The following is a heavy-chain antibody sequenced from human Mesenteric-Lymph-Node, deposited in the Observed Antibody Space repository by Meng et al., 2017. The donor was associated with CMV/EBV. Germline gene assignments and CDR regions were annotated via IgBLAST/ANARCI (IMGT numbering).Heavy chain of an antibody. D-gene: IGHD5-18*01. J-gene: IGHJ4*02. Sequence: ASVKVSCKVSGYTFIGYYIHWVRQAPGQGLEWMGWINPNSGGINYAQKFQGRVTMTRDTPISTAYMELGRLRSDDTAVYYCARGPSYGVYDFWGQGALVTVSS. CDR1: GYTFIGYY. CDR3: ARGPSYGVYDF. V-gene: IGHV1-2*02. CDR2: INPNSGGI.